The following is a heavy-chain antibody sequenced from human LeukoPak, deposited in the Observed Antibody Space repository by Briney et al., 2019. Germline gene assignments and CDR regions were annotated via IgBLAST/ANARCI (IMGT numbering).Heavy chain of an antibody. J-gene: IGHJ4*02. V-gene: IGHV4-59*01. CDR3: ARGLYYDDSAYYDY. CDR2: MYYSGTT. D-gene: IGHD3-22*01. CDR1: DGSISNYY. Sequence: SETLSLTCTVSDGSISNYYWSWIRQPPEKGLEWIGFMYYSGTTNFNPSLKSRVTISVDTSKNQFSLKLSSVTAADTAVYYCARGLYYDDSAYYDYWGQGTLVTVSS.